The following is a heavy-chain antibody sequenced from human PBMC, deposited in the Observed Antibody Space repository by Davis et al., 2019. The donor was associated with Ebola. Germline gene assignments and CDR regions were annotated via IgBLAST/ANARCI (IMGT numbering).Heavy chain of an antibody. CDR1: GYSFTSYW. V-gene: IGHV5-51*01. CDR2: IYPGDSGT. J-gene: IGHJ2*01. CDR3: ARRDSSGYLGPLWYFDL. D-gene: IGHD3-22*01. Sequence: PGGSLRLSCKGSGYSFTSYWIGWVRQMPGKGLEWMGIIYPGDSGTRYSPSFQGQVTISADKSISTAYLQWSSLKASDTAMYYCARRDSSGYLGPLWYFDLWGRGTLVTVSS.